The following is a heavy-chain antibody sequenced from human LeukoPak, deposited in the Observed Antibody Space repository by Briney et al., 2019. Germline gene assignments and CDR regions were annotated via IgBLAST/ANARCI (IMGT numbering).Heavy chain of an antibody. Sequence: SVKVSCKASGDTFSSYAISWVRQAPGQGLEWMGGIIPIFGTANYAQKFQGRVTITADESTSTAYMELSSLRSEDTAVYYCARVAESRGQQLYGNWFDPWGQGTLVTVSS. CDR3: ARVAESRGQQLYGNWFDP. V-gene: IGHV1-69*13. CDR2: IIPIFGTA. J-gene: IGHJ5*02. D-gene: IGHD6-13*01. CDR1: GDTFSSYA.